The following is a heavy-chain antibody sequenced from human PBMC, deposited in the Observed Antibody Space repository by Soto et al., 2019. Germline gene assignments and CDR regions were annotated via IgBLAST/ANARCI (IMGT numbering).Heavy chain of an antibody. Sequence: QVQLQQWGAGPLRPLETLSLTCGVSGGSFSGYYWAWIRQSPGKGLEWIGEINDRGSINYNPSLKSRVSNFGCTSKNHHSPNPRVLAGAGTGFNFRAREDHDILTGPPWVWVLGLRGRGTLVTVSS. CDR1: GGSFSGYY. CDR2: INDRGSI. V-gene: IGHV4-34*01. J-gene: IGHJ2*01. CDR3: AREDHDILTGPPWVWVLGL. D-gene: IGHD3-9*01.